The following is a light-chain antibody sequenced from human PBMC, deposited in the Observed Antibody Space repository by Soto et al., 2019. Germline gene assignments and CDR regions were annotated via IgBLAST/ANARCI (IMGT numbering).Light chain of an antibody. CDR2: EVS. CDR1: SSDIGTYNF. V-gene: IGLV2-14*01. CDR3: CSYAATSSLV. Sequence: QSVLTQPASVSGSPGQSITMSCTGSSSDIGTYNFVSWYQQHADKAPRLILYEVSNRPSGVSSRFSGSKSGNSALLTISWLQPEAEAHYCCCSYAATSSLVFGGGTKLTVL. J-gene: IGLJ3*02.